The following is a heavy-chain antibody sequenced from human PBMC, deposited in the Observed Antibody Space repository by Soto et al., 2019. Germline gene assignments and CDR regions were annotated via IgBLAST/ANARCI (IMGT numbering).Heavy chain of an antibody. J-gene: IGHJ6*02. CDR2: ISGSGGST. Sequence: GRSLRLSCAASGFTFSSYAMSWVRQAPGKGLEWVSAISGSGGSTYYADSVKGRFTISRDNSKNTLYLQMNSLRAEDTAVYYCAKDPPWTVGPLAMDVWGQGTTVTVSS. V-gene: IGHV3-23*01. D-gene: IGHD3-3*01. CDR3: AKDPPWTVGPLAMDV. CDR1: GFTFSSYA.